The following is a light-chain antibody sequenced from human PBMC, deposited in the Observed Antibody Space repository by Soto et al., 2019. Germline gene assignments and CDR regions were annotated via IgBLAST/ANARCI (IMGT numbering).Light chain of an antibody. CDR2: EGS. J-gene: IGLJ2*01. Sequence: QSALTQPASVSGSPGQSITISCTGTNSDVGNYNLVSWYQQHPGKAPKLIIYEGSKRPSGVSDRFSGSKSGDTASLTISGLQAEDEAGYYCCSYAGGSIYVLLGGGTKLTVL. CDR3: CSYAGGSIYVL. V-gene: IGLV2-23*01. CDR1: NSDVGNYNL.